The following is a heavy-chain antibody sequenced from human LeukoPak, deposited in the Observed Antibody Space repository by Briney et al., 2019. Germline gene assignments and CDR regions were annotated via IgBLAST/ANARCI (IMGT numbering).Heavy chain of an antibody. CDR1: GFTFSSYG. J-gene: IGHJ4*02. D-gene: IGHD1-26*01. CDR3: ARGLRSGSYCDY. V-gene: IGHV3-7*01. CDR2: IKQEGSEK. Sequence: VGSLRLSCAAAGFTFSSYGMSLARQAPGKGLEGVANIKQEGSEKYYVDSVKARFTISRDNAKNSLYLQMNSLRAEDTAVYYCARGLRSGSYCDYWGQGTLVPVSS.